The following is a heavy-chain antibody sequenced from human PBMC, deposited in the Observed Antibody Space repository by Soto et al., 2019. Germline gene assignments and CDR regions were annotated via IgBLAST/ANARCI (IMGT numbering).Heavy chain of an antibody. CDR3: AGGNGGEADR. V-gene: IGHV3-7*05. CDR1: EFTFSTYW. D-gene: IGHD3-10*01. J-gene: IGHJ4*02. CDR2: IKQDGSEK. Sequence: EVQLVESGGGLVQPGGSLRLSCVVSEFTFSTYWMTWVRQAPGKGLEWVANIKQDGSEKNYLESVRGRFTISRDNAKMSLYLEMNSLRVEDTAVSYCAGGNGGEADRWGQGTLVTVSA.